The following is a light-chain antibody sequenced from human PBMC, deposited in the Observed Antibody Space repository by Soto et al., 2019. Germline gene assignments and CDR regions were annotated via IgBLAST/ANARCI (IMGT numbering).Light chain of an antibody. CDR3: CSYTASDLWV. Sequence: QSALTQPRSVSGSPGQSVTISCTGTNTDIGGFPYVSWYQQVPGKAPKRMISAVTQRPSGVPDRFSGSKSGNTASLTISGLQADDEADYFCCSYTASDLWVFGGGTKLTV. CDR1: NTDIGGFPY. V-gene: IGLV2-11*01. J-gene: IGLJ3*02. CDR2: AVT.